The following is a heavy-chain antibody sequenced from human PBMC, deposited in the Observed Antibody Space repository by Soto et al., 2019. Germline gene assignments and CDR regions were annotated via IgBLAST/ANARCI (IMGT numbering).Heavy chain of an antibody. V-gene: IGHV4-34*01. CDR2: IKHSGST. Sequence: PSETLSLTCALYGRSFSGYYWSWVRQPPVKRLEWIGEIKHSGSTNDSPSLESRVTISVDTSKNQFSLKLSSVTAADTAVYYCARGGTKDYYGSGSYYYFDYWGQGTLVTVSS. CDR1: GRSFSGYY. CDR3: ARGGTKDYYGSGSYYYFDY. D-gene: IGHD3-10*01. J-gene: IGHJ4*02.